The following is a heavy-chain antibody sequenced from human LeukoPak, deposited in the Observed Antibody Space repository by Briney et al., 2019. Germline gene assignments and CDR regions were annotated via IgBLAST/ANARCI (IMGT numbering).Heavy chain of an antibody. J-gene: IGHJ4*02. CDR2: MNPNTGRT. D-gene: IGHD3-22*01. CDR3: ARLAQTPDYYSSGGYFYLGY. CDR1: RYTFTSHD. Sequence: ASVKVSCKASRYTFTSHDINWVREAAGQGLEWMGWMNPNTGRTGFAQKFQGRLTMTRDTSISTAYMELSSLRSDDTAVYYCARLAQTPDYYSSGGYFYLGYWGQGTPVTVSS. V-gene: IGHV1-8*01.